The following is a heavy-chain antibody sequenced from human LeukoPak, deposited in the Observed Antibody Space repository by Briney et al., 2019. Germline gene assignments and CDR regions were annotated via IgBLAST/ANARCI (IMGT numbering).Heavy chain of an antibody. D-gene: IGHD3-10*01. CDR1: GYTFTSYD. Sequence: GASVKVSCKASGYTFTSYDINWVRQATGQGLEWMGWMNPNSGNTGYAQKLQGRVTMTRNTSISTAYMELSSLRSEDTAVYYCARGRYYGSGSYYTYYYGMDVWGQGTTVTVSS. CDR2: MNPNSGNT. CDR3: ARGRYYGSGSYYTYYYGMDV. J-gene: IGHJ6*02. V-gene: IGHV1-8*01.